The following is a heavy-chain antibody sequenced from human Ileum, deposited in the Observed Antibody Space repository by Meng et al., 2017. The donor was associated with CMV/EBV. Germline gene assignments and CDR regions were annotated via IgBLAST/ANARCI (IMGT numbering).Heavy chain of an antibody. CDR2: ISYDGSNK. V-gene: IGHV3-30-3*01. CDR1: GFTFSSYA. CDR3: ARDPSATEYFDY. Sequence: GESLRLSCAASGFTFSSYAMHWVRQAPGKGLEWVAVISYDGSNKYYADSVKGRFTISRDNSKNTLYLQMNSLRAEDTAVYYCARDPSATEYFDYWGQGTLVTVSS. J-gene: IGHJ4*02.